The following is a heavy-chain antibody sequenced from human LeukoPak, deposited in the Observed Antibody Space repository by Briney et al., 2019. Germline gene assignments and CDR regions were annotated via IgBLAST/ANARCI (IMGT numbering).Heavy chain of an antibody. CDR2: IIPILGIA. CDR1: GGTFSSYT. D-gene: IGHD4-17*01. Sequence: SVKVSCKASGGTFSSYTISWVRQAPGQGLEWMGRIIPILGIANYAQKFQGRVTITADKSTSTAYMELSSLRSEDTAVYYCARAATVTSKTFDYWGQGTLVTVSS. V-gene: IGHV1-69*02. CDR3: ARAATVTSKTFDY. J-gene: IGHJ4*02.